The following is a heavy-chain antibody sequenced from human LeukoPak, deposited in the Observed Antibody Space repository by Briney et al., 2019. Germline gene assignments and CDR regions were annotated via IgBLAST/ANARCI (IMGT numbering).Heavy chain of an antibody. J-gene: IGHJ4*02. Sequence: GGSLRLSCAASGFTFSSYAMSWVRQAPGKGLEWVSAISGSGGSTYYADSVKGRFTISRDNSKNTLYLQMNSLRAEDTAVYYCARAKHSSGYYHDYWGQGTLVTVSS. D-gene: IGHD3-22*01. CDR1: GFTFSSYA. CDR2: ISGSGGST. CDR3: ARAKHSSGYYHDY. V-gene: IGHV3-23*01.